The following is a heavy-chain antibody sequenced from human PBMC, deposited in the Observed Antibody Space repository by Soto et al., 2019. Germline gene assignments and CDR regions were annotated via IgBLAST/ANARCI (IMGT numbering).Heavy chain of an antibody. CDR1: GFTFSSYN. Sequence: GGSLRLSCAASGFTFSSYNMNCVRQAPGKGLEWVSSISSSSSYIYYADSVKGRFTISRDNAKNSLYLQMNSLRAEDTAVYYCATRDSDDILTGYYAFDIWGQGTMVTVSS. D-gene: IGHD3-9*01. CDR2: ISSSSSYI. CDR3: ATRDSDDILTGYYAFDI. V-gene: IGHV3-21*01. J-gene: IGHJ3*02.